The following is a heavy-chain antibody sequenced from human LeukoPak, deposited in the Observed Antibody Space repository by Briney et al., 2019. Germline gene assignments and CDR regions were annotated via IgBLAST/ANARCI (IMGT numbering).Heavy chain of an antibody. J-gene: IGHJ4*02. D-gene: IGHD1/OR15-1a*01. CDR2: INPNSGGT. CDR3: AKEGTASKPSDLDH. Sequence: ASVKVSCKASGYTFTGYYMHWVRQAPGQGLEWMGWINPNSGGTNYAQKFQGRVTMTRDTSISTAYMELSRLRSDDTAVYYCAKEGTASKPSDLDHWGQGILVTVSS. CDR1: GYTFTGYY. V-gene: IGHV1-2*02.